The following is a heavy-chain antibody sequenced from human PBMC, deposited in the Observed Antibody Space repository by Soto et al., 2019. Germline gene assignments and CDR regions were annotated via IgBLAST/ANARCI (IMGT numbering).Heavy chain of an antibody. CDR1: GYTFFNYG. CDR3: ALLVGPTSSDNWFDP. V-gene: IGHV1-18*01. CDR2: VSGYNGHT. J-gene: IGHJ5*02. D-gene: IGHD1-26*01. Sequence: QVKLVQSGAEVRKPGASVKVSCKASGYTFFNYGITWVRQAPGQGLEWMGWVSGYNGHTNYAQKFEGRVTMTRDISTTTAYMELRNLRSDDTAVYYWALLVGPTSSDNWFDPWGQGALVTVSS.